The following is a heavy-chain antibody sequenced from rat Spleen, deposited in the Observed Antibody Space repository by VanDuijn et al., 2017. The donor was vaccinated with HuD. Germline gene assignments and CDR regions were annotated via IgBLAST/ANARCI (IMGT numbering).Heavy chain of an antibody. CDR1: GFTFSDYY. Sequence: EVQLVESDGGLVQPGRSLKLSCATSGFTFSDYYMAWVRQAPTKGLEWVATITNSGGSTYYRDSVKGRFTISRDNAKSTLYLQMDSLRSEDTATYYCETRWYDGTYYYGDVMDAWGQGASVTVSS. CDR2: ITNSGGST. V-gene: IGHV5-25*01. D-gene: IGHD1-12*02. CDR3: ETRWYDGTYYYGDVMDA. J-gene: IGHJ4*01.